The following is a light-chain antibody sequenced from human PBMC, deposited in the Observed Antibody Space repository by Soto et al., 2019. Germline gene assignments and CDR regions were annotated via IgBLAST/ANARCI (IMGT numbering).Light chain of an antibody. V-gene: IGLV2-14*01. CDR3: SSYTSNSSRI. CDR1: MRDVGAYNL. CDR2: EVR. J-gene: IGLJ2*01. Sequence: QSALTQPASVSGSPGQSITISCAGTMRDVGAYNLVSWYQQHPGRAHQLIIYEVRNRPSGISFRFSGSKSANTASLTISGLQDEDEADYYCSSYTSNSSRIFGGGTKLTVL.